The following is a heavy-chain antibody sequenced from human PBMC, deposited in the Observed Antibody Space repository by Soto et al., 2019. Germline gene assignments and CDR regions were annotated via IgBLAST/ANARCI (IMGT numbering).Heavy chain of an antibody. CDR1: GFTFRSYG. Sequence: GGSLRLSFAASGFTFRSYGMHWVRQAPGKGLEWVAVIWYDGSNKYYADSVKGRFTISRDNSKNTLYLQMNSLRAEDTAVYYSARDYSSGYFDYWGQGTLVTVSS. D-gene: IGHD6-25*01. CDR2: IWYDGSNK. J-gene: IGHJ4*02. CDR3: ARDYSSGYFDY. V-gene: IGHV3-33*01.